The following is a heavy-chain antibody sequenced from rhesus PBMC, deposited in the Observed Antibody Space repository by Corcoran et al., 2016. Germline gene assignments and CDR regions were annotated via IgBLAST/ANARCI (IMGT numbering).Heavy chain of an antibody. CDR1: GYSISYGYG. CDR2: PGGSGGST. J-gene: IGHJ6*01. CDR3: ARVTGYTRGWDGAYGLDS. V-gene: IGHV4-127*01. Sequence: QVQLQESGPGLVKPSETLSLTCGVSGYSISYGYGWSWIRQPPGKGLEWVGSPGGSGGSTNSNPSLKSRVTISKDTPKNQYSLNLTSVTAADTAVYYCARVTGYTRGWDGAYGLDSWGQGVVVIVSS. D-gene: IGHD6-31*01.